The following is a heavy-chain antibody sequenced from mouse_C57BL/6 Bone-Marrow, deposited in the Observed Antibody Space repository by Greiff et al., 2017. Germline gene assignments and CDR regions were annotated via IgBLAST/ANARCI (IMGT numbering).Heavy chain of an antibody. Sequence: LVESGAELVRPGASVKLSCTASGFNIKDDYMLWVKQRPEQGLEWIGWIDPENGDTEYASKFQGKATITADTSSNTAYLQLSSLTSEDTAVYYCTFTTVVAPFAYWGQGTLVTVSA. D-gene: IGHD1-1*01. J-gene: IGHJ3*01. CDR2: IDPENGDT. CDR3: TFTTVVAPFAY. CDR1: GFNIKDDY. V-gene: IGHV14-4*01.